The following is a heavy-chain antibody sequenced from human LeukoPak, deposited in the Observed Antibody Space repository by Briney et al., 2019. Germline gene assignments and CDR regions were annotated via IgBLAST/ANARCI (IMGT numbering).Heavy chain of an antibody. D-gene: IGHD3-22*01. V-gene: IGHV1-2*02. CDR2: IDPHSGGT. Sequence: ASVKVSCKASRYIFSDYYMHWVRQAPGQGLEWMGWIDPHSGGTNYVQEFQGRVTMTRDTSISTAYIELSRLRSDDTAVYYCAREYYDTSGRKHGFDIWGQGTMVAVSS. CDR1: RYIFSDYY. J-gene: IGHJ3*02. CDR3: AREYYDTSGRKHGFDI.